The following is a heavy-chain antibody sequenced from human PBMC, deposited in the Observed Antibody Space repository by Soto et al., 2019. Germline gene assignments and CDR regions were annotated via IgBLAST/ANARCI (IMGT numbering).Heavy chain of an antibody. V-gene: IGHV3-48*01. Sequence: GGSLRLSCAASGFTFSSYSMNWVRQAPGKGLEWVSYISSSSSTIYYADSVKGRFTISRDNAKNSLYLQMNSLRAEDTAVYYVARVAPPDCSSTSCYYLVYYYYMDVWGKGTTVTVSS. CDR1: GFTFSSYS. J-gene: IGHJ6*03. D-gene: IGHD2-2*01. CDR3: ARVAPPDCSSTSCYYLVYYYYMDV. CDR2: ISSSSSTI.